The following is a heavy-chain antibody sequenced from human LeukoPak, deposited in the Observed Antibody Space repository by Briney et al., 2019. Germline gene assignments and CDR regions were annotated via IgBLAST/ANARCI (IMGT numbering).Heavy chain of an antibody. CDR3: ARVQCGGDCHYYYYYYMDV. D-gene: IGHD2-21*02. CDR1: GGSISSYC. V-gene: IGHV4-59*01. Sequence: PSETLSLTCTVSGGSISSYCWSWIRQPPGKGLEWFGYISYSGSTNYNPSLKSRVTISVDTSKNQFSLKLSSVTAADTAVYYCARVQCGGDCHYYYYYYMDVWGKGTTVTVSS. J-gene: IGHJ6*03. CDR2: ISYSGST.